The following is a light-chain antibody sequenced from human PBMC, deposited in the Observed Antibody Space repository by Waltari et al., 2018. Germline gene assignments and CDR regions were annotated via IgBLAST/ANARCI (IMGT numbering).Light chain of an antibody. CDR1: ALPKKY. V-gene: IGLV3-10*01. CDR3: YSADGSGDLGV. J-gene: IGLJ3*02. CDR2: EDD. Sequence: YELTQPPSVSVSPGQTARITCSGAALPKKYAFWYQQKSGQAPVLVICEDDKRPSGIPEGFSGSSSGSMATLTITGDQVGDEADYYCYSADGSGDLGVFGGGTKVTVL.